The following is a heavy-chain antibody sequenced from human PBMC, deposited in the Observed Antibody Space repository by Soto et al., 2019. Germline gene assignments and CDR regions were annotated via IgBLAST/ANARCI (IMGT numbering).Heavy chain of an antibody. J-gene: IGHJ4*02. CDR2: ISGSGGTT. V-gene: IGHV3-23*01. D-gene: IGHD3-10*01. Sequence: EVQLLESGGGLVQPGGSLRISCIGSGFTFSSNAMSWVRQAPGKGREGVSAISGSGGTTYYADSVKGRFAVSRDNSNNTLYLQMNSLRAEDTAVYYCAKQRAGFGSGSDTYYLDYWGQGTLVTVSS. CDR3: AKQRAGFGSGSDTYYLDY. CDR1: GFTFSSNA.